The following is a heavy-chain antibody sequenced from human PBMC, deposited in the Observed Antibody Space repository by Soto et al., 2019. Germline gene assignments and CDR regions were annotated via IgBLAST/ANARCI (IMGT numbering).Heavy chain of an antibody. CDR3: AKGRLLGIFGVVMDYGMDV. D-gene: IGHD3-3*01. Sequence: GGSLRLSCAASGFTFSSYAMSWVRQAPGKGLEWVSAISGSGGSTYYADSVKGRFTISRDNSKNTLYLQMNSLRAEDTAVYYRAKGRLLGIFGVVMDYGMDVWGQGTTVTVSS. V-gene: IGHV3-23*01. CDR1: GFTFSSYA. J-gene: IGHJ6*02. CDR2: ISGSGGST.